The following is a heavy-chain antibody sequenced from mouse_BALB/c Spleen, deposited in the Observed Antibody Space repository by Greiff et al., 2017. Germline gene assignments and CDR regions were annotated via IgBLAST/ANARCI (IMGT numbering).Heavy chain of an antibody. Sequence: EVQLVESGGGLVKPGGSLKLSCAASGFTFSSYAMSWVRQTPEKRLEWVASISSGGSTYYPDSVKGRFTISRDNARNILYLQMSSLRSEDTAMYYCASTVVATGFDDWGKGTTLTVSS. CDR2: ISSGGST. V-gene: IGHV5-6-5*01. D-gene: IGHD1-1*01. J-gene: IGHJ2*01. CDR1: GFTFSSYA. CDR3: ASTVVATGFDD.